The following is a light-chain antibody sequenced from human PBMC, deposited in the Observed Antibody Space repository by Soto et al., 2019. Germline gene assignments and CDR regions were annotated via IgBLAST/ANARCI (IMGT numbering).Light chain of an antibody. CDR1: PSVSSY. CDR3: QQRSNWLT. J-gene: IGKJ4*01. V-gene: IGKV3-11*01. CDR2: DAS. Sequence: EIVLTQSPATLSLSPGERATLSCRASPSVSSYFAWYQQKHGQAPRLLIYDASNRATGIPARFSGSGSGTDFTLTISSLEPEDFAVYYCQQRSNWLTFGGGTKVEI.